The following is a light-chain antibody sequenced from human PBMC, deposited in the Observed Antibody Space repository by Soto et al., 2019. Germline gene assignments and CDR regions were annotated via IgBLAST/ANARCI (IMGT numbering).Light chain of an antibody. CDR1: DNDIGAYKY. V-gene: IGLV2-14*01. CDR2: EVS. CDR3: SSYTTSDTVV. Sequence: QLVLTQPASVSGSPGQSITISCTGTDNDIGAYKYVSWYQQNPGKAPKLMIYEVSNRPSGVSNRFSGSKSGNTASLTISGLQAEDEADYYCSSYTTSDTVVFGGGTKLTVL. J-gene: IGLJ2*01.